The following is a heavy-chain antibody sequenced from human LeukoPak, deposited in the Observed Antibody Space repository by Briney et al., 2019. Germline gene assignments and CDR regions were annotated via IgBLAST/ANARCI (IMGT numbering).Heavy chain of an antibody. CDR2: IRLGGSEI. CDR1: GFTFNAYC. J-gene: IGHJ3*02. D-gene: IGHD2-2*01. CDR3: ARRARYCTSTSCDPIGAFDI. Sequence: GGSLRLSCVASGFTFNAYCMTWVRQAPGEGLDWVANIRLGGSEIYYVHSVRGRFTISRDNAKNSLYLQMNSLRAEDTAVYYCARRARYCTSTSCDPIGAFDIWGQGTMVTVSS. V-gene: IGHV3-7*01.